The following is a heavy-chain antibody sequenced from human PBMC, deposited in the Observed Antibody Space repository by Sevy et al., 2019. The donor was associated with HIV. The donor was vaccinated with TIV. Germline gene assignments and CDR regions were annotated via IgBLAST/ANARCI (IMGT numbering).Heavy chain of an antibody. J-gene: IGHJ5*02. V-gene: IGHV3-7*01. CDR1: GFTFSSYA. D-gene: IGHD6-19*01. CDR3: ARWVGSESSGWSLVT. Sequence: GGSLRLSCAASGFTFSSYAMSWVRQVPGKGLEWVANINQDGSEKYYVDSVRGRFSISRDNAKNSVYLQMHSLRAEETAVYYCARWVGSESSGWSLVTWGQGTLVTVSS. CDR2: INQDGSEK.